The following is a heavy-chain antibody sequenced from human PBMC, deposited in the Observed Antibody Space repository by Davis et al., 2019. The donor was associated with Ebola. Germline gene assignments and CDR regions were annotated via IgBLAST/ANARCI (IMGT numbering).Heavy chain of an antibody. CDR3: AGQSIAARLVDYYYGMDV. CDR2: IIPIFGTA. Sequence: AASVKVSCKASGGTFSSYAISWVRQAPGQGLEWMGGIIPIFGTANYAQKFQGRVTITADKSTGTAYMELSSLRSEDTAVYYCAGQSIAARLVDYYYGMDVWGQGTTVTVSS. D-gene: IGHD6-6*01. V-gene: IGHV1-69*06. J-gene: IGHJ6*02. CDR1: GGTFSSYA.